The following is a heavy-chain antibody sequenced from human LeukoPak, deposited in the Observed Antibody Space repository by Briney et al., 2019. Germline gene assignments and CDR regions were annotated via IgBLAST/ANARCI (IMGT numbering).Heavy chain of an antibody. CDR2: ISYDGSNK. D-gene: IGHD1-20*01. Sequence: GGSLRLSCAASGFTFSSYAMHWVRQAPGKGLEWVAVISYDGSNKYYADSVKGRFTISRDNSKNTLYLQMNSLRAEDTAVYYCARERITGKRGAFDIWGQGTMVTVSS. CDR3: ARERITGKRGAFDI. J-gene: IGHJ3*02. V-gene: IGHV3-30-3*01. CDR1: GFTFSSYA.